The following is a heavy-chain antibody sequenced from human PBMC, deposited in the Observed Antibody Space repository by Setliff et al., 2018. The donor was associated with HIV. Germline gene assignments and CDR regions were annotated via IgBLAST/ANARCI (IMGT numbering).Heavy chain of an antibody. Sequence: SETLSLTCAVYGAAFKGQYWARIRQSPAKGLEWIGEIYHTGIVNYNPSLQSRVTISTDTSKNQFSLRLNSVTVADTAVYYCARVRLRVPASIFDYWGKGSLVTVSS. V-gene: IGHV4-34*01. D-gene: IGHD2-2*01. CDR3: ARVRLRVPASIFDY. J-gene: IGHJ4*02. CDR2: IYHTGIV. CDR1: GAAFKGQY.